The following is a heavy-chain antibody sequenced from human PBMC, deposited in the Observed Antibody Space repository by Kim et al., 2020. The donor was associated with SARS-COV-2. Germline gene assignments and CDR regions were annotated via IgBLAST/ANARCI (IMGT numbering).Heavy chain of an antibody. CDR1: GGSFSGYY. V-gene: IGHV4-34*01. D-gene: IGHD3-10*01. CDR3: ARDLPLLWGISSGMDV. CDR2: INHSGST. J-gene: IGHJ6*02. Sequence: SETMSLTCAVYGGSFSGYYWSWIRQPPGKEMEWIGEINHSGSTNYNPSLKSRVTISVDTSKNQFSLKLSSVNAADTAVYYCARDLPLLWGISSGMDVWGQGTTVTVSS.